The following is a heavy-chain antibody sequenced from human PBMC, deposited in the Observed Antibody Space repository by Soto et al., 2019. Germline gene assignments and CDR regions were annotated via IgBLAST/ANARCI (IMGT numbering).Heavy chain of an antibody. Sequence: GGSLRLSCAASGFTFDDYAMHWVRQAPGKGLEWVSGISWNSGSIGYADSVKGRFTISRDNAKNSLYLQMNSLRAEDTALYYCAKAGADCSSTSCVYYYYMDVWGKGTTVTVSS. V-gene: IGHV3-9*01. D-gene: IGHD2-2*01. CDR1: GFTFDDYA. CDR3: AKAGADCSSTSCVYYYYMDV. J-gene: IGHJ6*03. CDR2: ISWNSGSI.